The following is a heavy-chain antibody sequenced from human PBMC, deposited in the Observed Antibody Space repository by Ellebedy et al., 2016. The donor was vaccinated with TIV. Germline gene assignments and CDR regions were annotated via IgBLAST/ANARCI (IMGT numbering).Heavy chain of an antibody. V-gene: IGHV3-23*01. D-gene: IGHD6-19*01. Sequence: GESLKISXAASGFTFSSVAMSWVRQAPGKGLEWVSGVSDSGGRTYYADSVKGRFTISRDNSKNMLYLQMNSLRVDDTAVYYCAKEESSGRFDYWGLGTLVTVSS. CDR3: AKEESSGRFDY. J-gene: IGHJ4*02. CDR1: GFTFSSVA. CDR2: VSDSGGRT.